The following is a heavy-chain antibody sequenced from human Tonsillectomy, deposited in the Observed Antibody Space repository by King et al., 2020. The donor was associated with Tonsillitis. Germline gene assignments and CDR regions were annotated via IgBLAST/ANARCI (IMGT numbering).Heavy chain of an antibody. CDR1: GITFSDAW. CDR2: IKSIPDGGTS. J-gene: IGHJ4*02. D-gene: IGHD5-18*01. Sequence: VQLVESGGGLVKPGGSLSLSCEASGITFSDAWINWVRQAPGKGLEWVGRIKSIPDGGTSDYGALVRGRFSLSRDDSKNTVSLRLRSLRTSDTAIYYCSTVDKLSYGFPFDSWGQGTLVTVSS. CDR3: STVDKLSYGFPFDS. V-gene: IGHV3-15*01.